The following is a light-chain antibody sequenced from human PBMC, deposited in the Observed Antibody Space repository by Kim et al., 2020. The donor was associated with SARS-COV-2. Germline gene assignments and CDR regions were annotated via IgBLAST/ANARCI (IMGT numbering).Light chain of an antibody. Sequence: EIVMTQSPATLSVSPGERATLSCRASQSVSNNLAWYQQKPGQAPRLLIYGASTRATGIPARFSGSGSVTEFTLTISSLQSEDFAVCYCQQYDIWPPLTFGGGRKVDIK. CDR1: QSVSNN. CDR3: QQYDIWPPLT. V-gene: IGKV3-15*01. J-gene: IGKJ4*01. CDR2: GAS.